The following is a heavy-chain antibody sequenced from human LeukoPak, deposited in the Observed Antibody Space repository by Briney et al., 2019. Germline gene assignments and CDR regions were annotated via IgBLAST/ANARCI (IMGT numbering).Heavy chain of an antibody. J-gene: IGHJ4*02. CDR1: GGSISSYY. V-gene: IGHV4-59*01. CDR2: IYYSGST. Sequence: ASETLSLTCTVSGGSISSYYWSWIRQPPGKGLEWIGYIYYSGSTNYNPSLKSRVTISVDTSKNQFSLKLSSVTAADTAVYYCARAAYYSSGWYWDYWGQGTLVTVSS. CDR3: ARAAYYSSGWYWDY. D-gene: IGHD6-19*01.